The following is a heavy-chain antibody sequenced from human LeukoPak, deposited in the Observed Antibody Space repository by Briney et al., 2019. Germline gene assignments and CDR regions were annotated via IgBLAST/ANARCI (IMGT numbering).Heavy chain of an antibody. CDR3: ARTRSGYEPPYGY. J-gene: IGHJ4*02. V-gene: IGHV1-2*06. D-gene: IGHD5-12*01. CDR1: GYTFTSYD. Sequence: ASVKVSCKASGYTFTSYDINWVRQATGQGLEWMGRINPNSGGTNYAQKFQGRVTMTRDTSISTAYMELRSLRSDDTAVYYCARTRSGYEPPYGYWGQGTLVTVSS. CDR2: INPNSGGT.